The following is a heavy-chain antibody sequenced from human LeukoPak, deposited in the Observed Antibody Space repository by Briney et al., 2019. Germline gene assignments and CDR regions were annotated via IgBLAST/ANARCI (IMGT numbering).Heavy chain of an antibody. J-gene: IGHJ4*02. CDR1: GGSFSGYY. D-gene: IGHD3-10*01. Sequence: SETLSLTYAVYGGSFSGYYWSWIRQPPGKGLEWIGEINHSGSTNYNPSLKSRVTISVDTSKNQFSLKLSSVTAADTAVYYCATFGSGSLVSNSYWGQGTLVTVSS. V-gene: IGHV4-34*01. CDR3: ATFGSGSLVSNSY. CDR2: INHSGST.